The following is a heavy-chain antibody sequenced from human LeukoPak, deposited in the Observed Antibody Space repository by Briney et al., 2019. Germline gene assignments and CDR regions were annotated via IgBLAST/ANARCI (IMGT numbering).Heavy chain of an antibody. CDR1: GFTVSSNY. J-gene: IGHJ6*02. D-gene: IGHD1-26*01. CDR2: IYSGGST. Sequence: GGSLRLSCAASGFTVSSNYMSWVRQAPGKGLEWVSVIYSGGSTYYADSVKGRFTISRDNSKNTLYLQMNSLRAEDTAVYYCARAMGARGGDYYYYGMDVWGQGTTVTVSS. V-gene: IGHV3-53*01. CDR3: ARAMGARGGDYYYYGMDV.